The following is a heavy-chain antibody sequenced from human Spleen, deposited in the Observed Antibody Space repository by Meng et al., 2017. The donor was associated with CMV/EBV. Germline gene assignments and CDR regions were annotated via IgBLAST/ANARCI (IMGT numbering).Heavy chain of an antibody. CDR1: GFTVSSNY. CDR2: IDSRGNTI. J-gene: IGHJ6*02. CDR3: ARESSSYMDV. D-gene: IGHD6-6*01. V-gene: IGHV3-11*01. Sequence: GGSLRLSCAASGFTVSSNYMSGVRQAPGKGLEWICTIDSRGNTIYYADSVKGRFTISRDNAKNSLYLQMNSLRAEDTAVYYCARESSSYMDVWGQGTTVTVSS.